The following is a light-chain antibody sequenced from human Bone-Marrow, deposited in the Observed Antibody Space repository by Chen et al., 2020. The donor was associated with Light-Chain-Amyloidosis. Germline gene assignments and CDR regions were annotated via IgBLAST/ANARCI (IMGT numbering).Light chain of an antibody. Sequence: SYELTQPPSVSVSPGQTARISCSGDGLPKQYAYWYQQKPGQAPVLMLYNDSERPSGSPERVSVTKSGSTVTLTISGVRAEDEADYYCQQADTTDTRYVLLGGGDKLTVL. CDR3: QQADTTDTRYVL. CDR2: NDS. J-gene: IGLJ2*01. CDR1: GLPKQY. V-gene: IGLV3-25*03.